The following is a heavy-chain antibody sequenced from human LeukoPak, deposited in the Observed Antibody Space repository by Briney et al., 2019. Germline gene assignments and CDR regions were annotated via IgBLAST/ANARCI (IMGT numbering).Heavy chain of an antibody. CDR3: ARDRPRNHYYGSGSHYYGMDV. J-gene: IGHJ6*02. CDR2: IYYRGST. CDR1: GGSISSSSYY. Sequence: SETLSLTCTVSGGSISSSSYYWGWLRQPPGKGLEWIGSIYYRGSTYYNPSLKSRVTISVDTSKNQFSLKLSSVTAADTAVYYCARDRPRNHYYGSGSHYYGMDVWGQGTTVTVSS. D-gene: IGHD3-10*01. V-gene: IGHV4-39*07.